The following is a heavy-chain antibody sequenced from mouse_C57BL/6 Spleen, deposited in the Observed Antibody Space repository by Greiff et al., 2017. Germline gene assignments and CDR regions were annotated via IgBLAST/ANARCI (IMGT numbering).Heavy chain of an antibody. Sequence: EVQGVESGGGLVQSGRSLRLSCATSGFTFSDFYMEWVRQAPGKGLEWIAASRNKANDYTTEYSASVKGRFIVSRDTSQSILYLQMNALRAEDTAIYYCARDVNGYYDYWGQGTTLTVSS. D-gene: IGHD2-3*01. J-gene: IGHJ2*01. CDR3: ARDVNGYYDY. CDR1: GFTFSDFY. CDR2: SRNKANDYTT. V-gene: IGHV7-1*01.